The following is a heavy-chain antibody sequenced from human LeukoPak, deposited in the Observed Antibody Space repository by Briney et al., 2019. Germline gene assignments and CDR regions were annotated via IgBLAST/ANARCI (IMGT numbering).Heavy chain of an antibody. Sequence: ASVKVSCKASGGTFSSYAISWVRQAPGQGLEWMGWISAYNGNTNYAQKLQGRVTMTTDTSTSTAYMELRSLRSDDTAVYYCARVRDDYVWGSYRQKFDYWGQGTLVTVSS. CDR2: ISAYNGNT. CDR1: GGTFSSYA. D-gene: IGHD3-16*02. J-gene: IGHJ4*02. V-gene: IGHV1-18*01. CDR3: ARVRDDYVWGSYRQKFDY.